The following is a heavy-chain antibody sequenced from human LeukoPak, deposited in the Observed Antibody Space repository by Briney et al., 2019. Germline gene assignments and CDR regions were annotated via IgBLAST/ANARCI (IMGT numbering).Heavy chain of an antibody. CDR1: GGSISSYY. V-gene: IGHV4-4*07. J-gene: IGHJ4*02. Sequence: PSETLSLTCTDSGGSISSYYWSWIRQPAGKGLEWIGRIYTSGSTNYNPSLKSRVTMSVDTSKNQFSLKLSSVTAADTAVYYCAREITFGGVIVNDYWGQGTLVTVSS. CDR2: IYTSGST. D-gene: IGHD3-16*02. CDR3: AREITFGGVIVNDY.